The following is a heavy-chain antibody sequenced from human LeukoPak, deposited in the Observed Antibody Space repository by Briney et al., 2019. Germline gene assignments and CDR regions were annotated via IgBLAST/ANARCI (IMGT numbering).Heavy chain of an antibody. Sequence: SETLSLTCTVSGGSISSYYWSWIRQPPGKGLEWIGYIYYSGSTNYNASLTNRVTISVDTSKNQFSLKLSSVTAADTAVYYCAREVRYCSGGSCYSYFDYWGQGTLVTVSS. CDR3: AREVRYCSGGSCYSYFDY. V-gene: IGHV4-59*01. CDR2: IYYSGST. CDR1: GGSISSYY. J-gene: IGHJ4*02. D-gene: IGHD2-15*01.